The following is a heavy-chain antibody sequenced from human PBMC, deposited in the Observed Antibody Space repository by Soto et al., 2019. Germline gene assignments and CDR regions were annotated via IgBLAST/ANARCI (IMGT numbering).Heavy chain of an antibody. J-gene: IGHJ4*02. CDR1: GFTFSSYA. D-gene: IGHD6-19*01. V-gene: IGHV3-23*01. Sequence: PGGSLRLSCAASGFTFSSYAMSWVRQAPGKGLDWVSDIIDTGGSTFCVDSVKGRFTSSRDNAKSTLYLQMNTLRAEDTAVYYCIYYNSGWHWGQGTLVT. CDR3: IYYNSGWH. CDR2: IIDTGGST.